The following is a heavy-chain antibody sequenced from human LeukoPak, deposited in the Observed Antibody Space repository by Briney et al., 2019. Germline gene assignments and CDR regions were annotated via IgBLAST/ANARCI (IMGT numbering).Heavy chain of an antibody. V-gene: IGHV4-61*09. CDR3: ARRMATVTDAFDI. CDR2: VFHSGTT. Sequence: PSQTLSLTCTVSGGSINSGTYYWSWIRQTPGKGLEWIGYVFHSGTTNYSPSLKSRVTISLDTSKKQIYLRLASVTAADTALYYCARRMATVTDAFDIWGRGTMVSVSS. J-gene: IGHJ3*02. D-gene: IGHD5-24*01. CDR1: GGSINSGTYY.